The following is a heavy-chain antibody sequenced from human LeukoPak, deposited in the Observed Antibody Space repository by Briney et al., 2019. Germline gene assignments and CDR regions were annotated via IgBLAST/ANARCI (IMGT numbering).Heavy chain of an antibody. J-gene: IGHJ3*02. Sequence: RPGGSLRLSCAASGFTFSTYAMSWVRQAPGKGLEWVSAISGSGGSTYYADSVKGRFTISRDNAKNPLYLQMNSLRAEDTAVYYCAREGSSGYDAFDIWGQGTMVTVSS. CDR3: AREGSSGYDAFDI. V-gene: IGHV3-23*01. CDR2: ISGSGGST. CDR1: GFTFSTYA. D-gene: IGHD3-22*01.